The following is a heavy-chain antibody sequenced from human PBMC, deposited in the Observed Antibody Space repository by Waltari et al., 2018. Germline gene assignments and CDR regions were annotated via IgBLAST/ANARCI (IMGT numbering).Heavy chain of an antibody. D-gene: IGHD3-16*02. CDR3: ARGRDVWGSYRDAFDI. Sequence: QVQLQQWGAGLLKPSETLSLTCAVYGGSFSGYYWSWIRQPPGKGLEWIGEINHSGSTNYNPSLKSRVTISVDTSKNQFSLKLSSVTAADTAVYYCARGRDVWGSYRDAFDIWGQGTMVTVSS. V-gene: IGHV4-34*01. CDR1: GGSFSGYY. J-gene: IGHJ3*02. CDR2: INHSGST.